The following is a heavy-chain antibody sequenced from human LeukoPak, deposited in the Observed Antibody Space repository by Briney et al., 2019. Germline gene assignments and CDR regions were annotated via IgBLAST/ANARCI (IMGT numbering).Heavy chain of an antibody. D-gene: IGHD3-10*01. CDR2: ISYDGSNK. J-gene: IGHJ5*02. CDR1: GFTFSSYA. Sequence: GRSLRLSCAASGFTFSSYAMHWVRQAPGKGLEWVAVISYDGSNKYYADSVKGRFTISRDNSKNTLYLQMNSLRAEDTAVYYCARGQFNPLLWFGELLYKDNWFDPWGQGTLVTVSS. V-gene: IGHV3-30*04. CDR3: ARGQFNPLLWFGELLYKDNWFDP.